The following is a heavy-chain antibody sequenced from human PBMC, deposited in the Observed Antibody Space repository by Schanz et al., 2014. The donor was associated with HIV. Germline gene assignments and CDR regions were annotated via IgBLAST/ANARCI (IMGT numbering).Heavy chain of an antibody. CDR1: GFTFSTND. V-gene: IGHV3-30*18. CDR3: AKDRNYYDSRFLGKGNYYYYYGMDV. CDR2: ISYDGRNK. J-gene: IGHJ6*02. D-gene: IGHD3-22*01. Sequence: QVQLVESGGGVVQPGRSLRLSCAASGFTFSTNDMHWVRQVPGKGLEWGAVISYDGRNKYQAASVKGRFTVSRDNAKNTVYLQMKSLRVEDTAVYYCAKDRNYYDSRFLGKGNYYYYYGMDVWGQGTTVTVSS.